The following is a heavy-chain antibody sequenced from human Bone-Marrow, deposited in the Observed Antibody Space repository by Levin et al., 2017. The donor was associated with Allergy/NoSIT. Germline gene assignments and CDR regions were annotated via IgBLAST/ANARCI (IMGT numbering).Heavy chain of an antibody. D-gene: IGHD6-6*01. CDR1: GFIFNDYA. Sequence: PGGSLRLSCAASGFIFNDYAMHWVRQAPGKGLEWVAVILQDGNEIHYADSVKGRFTISRDNSKKTVYLQINSLRVEDTAVYYCARDFKDRRPWGQGTLVTVSS. V-gene: IGHV3-33*05. CDR3: ARDFKDRRP. J-gene: IGHJ4*02. CDR2: ILQDGNEI.